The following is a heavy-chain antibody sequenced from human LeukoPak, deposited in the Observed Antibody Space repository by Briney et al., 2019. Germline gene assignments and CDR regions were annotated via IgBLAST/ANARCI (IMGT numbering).Heavy chain of an antibody. CDR3: AMVRGPYRWFDP. Sequence: SETLSLTCTVSGDSISSYYWSWIRQPPGKGLEWIGYIYYSGSTNYNPSLKSRVTISVDTSKNQFSLKLSSVTAADTAVYYCAMVRGPYRWFDPWGQGTLVTVSS. V-gene: IGHV4-59*01. CDR1: GDSISSYY. D-gene: IGHD3-10*01. CDR2: IYYSGST. J-gene: IGHJ5*02.